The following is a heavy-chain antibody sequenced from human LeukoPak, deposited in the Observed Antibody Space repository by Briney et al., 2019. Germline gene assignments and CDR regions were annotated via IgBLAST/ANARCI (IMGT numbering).Heavy chain of an antibody. D-gene: IGHD3-16*01. J-gene: IGHJ4*02. CDR1: GGSISSSNW. CDR2: IYHSGST. V-gene: IGHV4-4*02. CDR3: ARRGESNLIDY. Sequence: SGTLSLTCAVSGGSISSSNWWSWVRQPPGKGLEWIGEIYHSGSTNYNPSLKSRVTISVDTSKNQFSLKLSSVTAADTAVYYCARRGESNLIDYWGQGTLVTVSS.